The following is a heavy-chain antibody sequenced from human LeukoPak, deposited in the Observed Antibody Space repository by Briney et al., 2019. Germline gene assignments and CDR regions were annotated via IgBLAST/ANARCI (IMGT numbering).Heavy chain of an antibody. D-gene: IGHD1-26*01. CDR3: ARGRVGATGVDY. Sequence: TGGSLTLSCAASGFTYDDYGMSWVRQAPGKGLEWVSGINWNGGSTGYADSVKGRFTISRDNAKNSLYLQMNSLRAEDTALYYCARGRVGATGVDYWGQGTLVTVSS. J-gene: IGHJ4*02. CDR2: INWNGGST. CDR1: GFTYDDYG. V-gene: IGHV3-20*04.